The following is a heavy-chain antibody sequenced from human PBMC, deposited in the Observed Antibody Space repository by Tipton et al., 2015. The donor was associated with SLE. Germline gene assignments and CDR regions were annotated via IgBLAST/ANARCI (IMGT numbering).Heavy chain of an antibody. CDR2: IYSSGDR. V-gene: IGHV4-4*07. CDR3: ARDLVAGGGNIDY. CDR1: GGSISFDY. Sequence: TLSLTCTVSGGSISFDYWSWIRQSAGRGLEWIGRIYSSGDRDYNPSLRSRVTMSIDASQNRVSLRLKSVSAADTAVYYCARDLVAGGGNIDYWGQGTLVTVSS. D-gene: IGHD6-19*01. J-gene: IGHJ4*02.